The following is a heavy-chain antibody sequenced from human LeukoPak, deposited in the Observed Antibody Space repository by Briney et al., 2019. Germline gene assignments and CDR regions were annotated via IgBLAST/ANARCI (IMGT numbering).Heavy chain of an antibody. Sequence: PVKVSCKASGGTFSSYAISWVRQAPGQGLEWMGGIIPIFGTANYAQKFQARVTITTDESTSTAYMELSSLRSEDTAVYYCARDQNVVVPAAHNWFDPWGQGTLVTVSS. V-gene: IGHV1-69*05. D-gene: IGHD2-2*01. CDR3: ARDQNVVVPAAHNWFDP. CDR2: IIPIFGTA. J-gene: IGHJ5*02. CDR1: GGTFSSYA.